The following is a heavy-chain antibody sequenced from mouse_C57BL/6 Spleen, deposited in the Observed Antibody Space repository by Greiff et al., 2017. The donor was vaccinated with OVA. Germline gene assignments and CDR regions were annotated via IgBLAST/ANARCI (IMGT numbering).Heavy chain of an antibody. J-gene: IGHJ3*01. V-gene: IGHV1-54*01. D-gene: IGHD2-3*01. Sequence: QVQLKESGAELVRPGTSVKVSCKASGYAFTNYLIEWVKQRPGQGLEWIGVINPGSGGTNYNEKFKGKATLTADKSSSTAYMQLSSLTSEDSAVYFCAREGYSAWFAYWGQGTLFTVSA. CDR2: INPGSGGT. CDR1: GYAFTNYL. CDR3: AREGYSAWFAY.